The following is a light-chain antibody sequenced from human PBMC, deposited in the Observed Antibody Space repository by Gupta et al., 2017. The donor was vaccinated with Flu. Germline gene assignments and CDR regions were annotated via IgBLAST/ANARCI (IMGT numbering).Light chain of an antibody. CDR2: RDN. CDR3: ATWDDSLSGHYV. Sequence: HSFLTPPPSASGPPGQKVTIPRSGISSNIGNNYVYWYQRLPGTAPNLLIYRDNLRPSGVPDRFSASKSGASAALAISGLRSEDEADYFCATWDDSLSGHYVFGTGTAVTVL. CDR1: SSNIGNNY. V-gene: IGLV1-47*01. J-gene: IGLJ1*01.